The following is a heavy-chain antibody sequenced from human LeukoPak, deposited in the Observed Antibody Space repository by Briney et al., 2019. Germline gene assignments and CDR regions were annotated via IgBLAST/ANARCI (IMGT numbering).Heavy chain of an antibody. V-gene: IGHV1-2*02. CDR2: INPHSGGT. CDR1: GFTFSGHY. CDR3: VREGNELLSKNFDY. J-gene: IGHJ4*02. D-gene: IGHD2-21*02. Sequence: ASVKVSCKASGFTFSGHYIHWVRQAPGQGLEWMGYINPHSGGTSSPQKFQGRVTMTTDTSTSAVYMELSSLTSDDTAMYYCVREGNELLSKNFDYWGQGSLVTVPS.